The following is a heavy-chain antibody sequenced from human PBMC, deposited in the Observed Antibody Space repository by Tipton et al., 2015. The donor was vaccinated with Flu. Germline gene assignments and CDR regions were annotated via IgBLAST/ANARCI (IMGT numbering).Heavy chain of an antibody. CDR1: GYTFTSYG. Sequence: QLVQSGPEVKKPGASVKVSCKASGYTFTSYGISWVRQAPGRGLEWMGWISAYNGSTNYAQKLQGRVTMTTDTSTSTAYMELRSLRSDDTAVYYCARDLPLYDSSGYFQDAFDIWGQGTMVTVSS. D-gene: IGHD3-22*01. J-gene: IGHJ3*02. CDR3: ARDLPLYDSSGYFQDAFDI. CDR2: ISAYNGST. V-gene: IGHV1-18*01.